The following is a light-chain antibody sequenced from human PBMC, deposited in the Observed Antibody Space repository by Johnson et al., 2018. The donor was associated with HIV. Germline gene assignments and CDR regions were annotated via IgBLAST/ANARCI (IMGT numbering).Light chain of an antibody. Sequence: QSVLTQPPSVSAAPGQKVTISCSGSSSNIGNNYVSWYQQLPGTAPKLLIYDNNKRPSGIPDRFSGSKSGTSATLGITGLQTGDEADYYCGTWDSSLSVVFGPGTKFTVL. CDR1: SSNIGNNY. V-gene: IGLV1-51*01. CDR3: GTWDSSLSVV. J-gene: IGLJ1*01. CDR2: DNN.